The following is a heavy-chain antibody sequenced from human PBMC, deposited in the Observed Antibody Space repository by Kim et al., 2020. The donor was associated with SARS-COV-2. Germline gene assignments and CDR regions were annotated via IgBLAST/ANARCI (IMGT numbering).Heavy chain of an antibody. CDR2: IDPSDSYT. V-gene: IGHV5-10-1*01. CDR1: RYSFTSYW. CDR3: ARRLNNCSGGSCYSDYYYSGVGV. J-gene: IGHJ6*01. D-gene: IGHD2-15*01. Sequence: GESLKISCKGSRYSFTSYWISWVRQMPGKGLEWMGRIDPSDSYTNYSPSFQGHVTISADKSISTAYLQWSSLKASDTAMYYCARRLNNCSGGSCYSDYYYSGVGVWGQGATVTVSS.